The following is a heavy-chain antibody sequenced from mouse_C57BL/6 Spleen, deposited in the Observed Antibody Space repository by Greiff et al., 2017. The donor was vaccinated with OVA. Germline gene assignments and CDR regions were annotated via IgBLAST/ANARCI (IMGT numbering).Heavy chain of an antibody. CDR3: ARSYYYGSSYAWYFDV. CDR1: GFSLTSYG. D-gene: IGHD1-1*01. V-gene: IGHV2-2*01. J-gene: IGHJ1*03. CDR2: IWSGGST. Sequence: VQLVESGPGLVQPSQSLSITCTVSGFSLTSYGVHWVRQSPGKGLEWLGVIWSGGSTDYNAAFISRLSISKDNSKSQVFFKMNSLQADDTAIYYCARSYYYGSSYAWYFDVWGTGTTVTVSS.